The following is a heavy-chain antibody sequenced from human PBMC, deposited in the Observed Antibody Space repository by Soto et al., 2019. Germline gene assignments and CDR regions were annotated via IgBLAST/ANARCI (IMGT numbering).Heavy chain of an antibody. J-gene: IGHJ6*02. V-gene: IGHV4-59*01. CDR2: LYNSGST. Sequence: QVRLQESGPGLVKPSETLSLTCTVSGGSIRSYYWSWIRQAPGKGLEWIGYLYNSGSTVYNPSLKSRVTISVDTSKNQCSLKLYSVTAADTAVYYWARDLWGYCGTDCYPLDVWGQGTTVTVSS. D-gene: IGHD2-21*02. CDR3: ARDLWGYCGTDCYPLDV. CDR1: GGSIRSYY.